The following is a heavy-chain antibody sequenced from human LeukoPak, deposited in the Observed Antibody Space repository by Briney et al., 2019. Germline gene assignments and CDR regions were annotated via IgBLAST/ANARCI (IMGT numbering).Heavy chain of an antibody. CDR2: INPNSGGT. V-gene: IGHV1-2*02. CDR3: ARVNYYYDSSGYYYFDY. D-gene: IGHD3-22*01. J-gene: IGHJ4*02. CDR1: GYTFTGYY. Sequence: ASVTVSCKASGYTFTGYYMHWVRQAPGQGLEWMGWINPNSGGTNYAQKFQGRVTMTRDTSISTAYMELSRLRSDDTAVYYCARVNYYYDSSGYYYFDYWGQGTLVTVSS.